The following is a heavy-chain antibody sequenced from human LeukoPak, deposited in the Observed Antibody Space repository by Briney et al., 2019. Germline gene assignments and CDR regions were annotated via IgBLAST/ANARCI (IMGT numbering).Heavy chain of an antibody. CDR3: ARDLDYYDSSVFGY. V-gene: IGHV4-59*01. CDR2: IYYSCST. J-gene: IGHJ4*02. Sequence: PSETLSLTCTVSGRSISSYYWSWIRQPPGKGLVCIGYIYYSCSTNYNPSLKSRVTISVDTSKNQFSLKLSSVTAADTAVYYCARDLDYYDSSVFGYWGQGTLVTVSS. D-gene: IGHD3-22*01. CDR1: GRSISSYY.